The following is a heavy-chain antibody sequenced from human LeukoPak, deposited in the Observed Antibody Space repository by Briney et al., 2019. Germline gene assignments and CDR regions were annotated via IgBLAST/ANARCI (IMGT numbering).Heavy chain of an antibody. D-gene: IGHD3-9*01. V-gene: IGHV4-4*07. CDR1: GGSISSYY. Sequence: SETLSLTCTVSGGSISSYYWSWIRQPAGKGLEWIGRIYTSGSTNYNPSLKSRVTMSVDTSKNQFSLKLSSVTAADTAVYYCASDYDILTGYSQLDYWGQGTLVTVSS. CDR3: ASDYDILTGYSQLDY. J-gene: IGHJ4*02. CDR2: IYTSGST.